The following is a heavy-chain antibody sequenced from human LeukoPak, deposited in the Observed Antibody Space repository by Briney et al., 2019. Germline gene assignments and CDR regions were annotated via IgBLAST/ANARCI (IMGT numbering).Heavy chain of an antibody. CDR2: VSDSGRNT. J-gene: IGHJ4*02. CDR1: GSTFRRYG. D-gene: IGHD3-22*01. V-gene: IGHV3-23*01. Sequence: GGSLRLSCAASGSTFRRYGMTWVRQAPGKGLDWVSSVSDSGRNTYYADSVKGRFTISRDNSRNTLYLQMNSLRAEDTAVYYCAREYHDSSGYLDYWGQRTLVTVSS. CDR3: AREYHDSSGYLDY.